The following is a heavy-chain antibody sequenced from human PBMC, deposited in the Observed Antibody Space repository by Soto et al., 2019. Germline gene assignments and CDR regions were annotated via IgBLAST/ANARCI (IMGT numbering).Heavy chain of an antibody. V-gene: IGHV4-61*01. CDR3: ARGLGP. Sequence: QVQLQESGPGLVKPSETLSLTCTVSGGSVSSGSYYWSWIRQPPGKRLEWIGYIYYSGSTNYNPSLKSRVTMSVDTSKNQFSLKLSSVTAADTAVYYCARGLGPWGQGTLVTVSS. CDR1: GGSVSSGSYY. J-gene: IGHJ5*02. CDR2: IYYSGST.